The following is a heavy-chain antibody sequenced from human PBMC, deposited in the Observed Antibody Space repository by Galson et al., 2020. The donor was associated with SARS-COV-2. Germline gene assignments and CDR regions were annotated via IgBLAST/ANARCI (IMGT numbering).Heavy chain of an antibody. Sequence: SETLSLTCTVSGGSISSYYWNWIRQSPGKGLEWVGHIYYTGTTDYNPSLKSRVTISVDTPTNQFSLKLSSVTAADTAIYYCARTPVLYSRGYYGGLDTWGQGTLVAVSS. V-gene: IGHV4-59*08. J-gene: IGHJ5*02. CDR2: IYYTGTT. D-gene: IGHD6-19*01. CDR3: ARTPVLYSRGYYGGLDT. CDR1: GGSISSYY.